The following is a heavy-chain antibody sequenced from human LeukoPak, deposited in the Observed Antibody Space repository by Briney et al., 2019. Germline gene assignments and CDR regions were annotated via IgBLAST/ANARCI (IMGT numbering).Heavy chain of an antibody. D-gene: IGHD2-15*01. CDR1: GYTFTSYG. Sequence: ASVKVSCKASGYTFTSYGISWVRQAPGQGLEWMGWISAYNGNTNYAQKLQGRVTMTTDTSTSTAYMELRSLRSDDTAVYYCARVPIVVVAATPFDYWGQGTLVTVSS. CDR2: ISAYNGNT. CDR3: ARVPIVVVAATPFDY. J-gene: IGHJ4*02. V-gene: IGHV1-18*01.